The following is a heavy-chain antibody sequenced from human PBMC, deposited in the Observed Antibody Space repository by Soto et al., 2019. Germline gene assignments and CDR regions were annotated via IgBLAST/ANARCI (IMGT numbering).Heavy chain of an antibody. CDR1: GFTFTSYA. CDR3: AKAERFSAFYYYYMDV. J-gene: IGHJ6*03. Sequence: GSLRLSCAASGFTFTSYAMSWVRQAPGKGLEWVSAVSASGGSTYYADSVKGRFTISRDNSKKTLYLQMNSLRAEDTAVYYCAKAERFSAFYYYYMDVWGKGTTVTVSS. V-gene: IGHV3-23*01. CDR2: VSASGGST.